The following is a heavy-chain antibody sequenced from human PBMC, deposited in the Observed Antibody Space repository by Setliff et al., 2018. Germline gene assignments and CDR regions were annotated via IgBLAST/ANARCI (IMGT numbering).Heavy chain of an antibody. V-gene: IGHV1-8*02. Sequence: GASVKVSCKASGYTFTAYNINWVRQATGQGLELMGWMNPNNGKTGYIQKLQGRVTMTRNTSISTVYMELGSLRPEDTAVYYCAEGLRGNDAFDIWGQGTMVTVSS. CDR2: MNPNNGKT. CDR3: AEGLRGNDAFDI. J-gene: IGHJ3*02. D-gene: IGHD5-12*01. CDR1: GYTFTAYN.